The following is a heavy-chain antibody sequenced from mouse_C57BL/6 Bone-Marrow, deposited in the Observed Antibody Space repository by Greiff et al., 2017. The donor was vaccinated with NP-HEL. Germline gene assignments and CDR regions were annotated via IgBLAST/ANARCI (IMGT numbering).Heavy chain of an antibody. Sequence: EVKLVESGGGLVKPGGSLKLSCAASGFTFSDYGMHWVRQAPEQGLEWVAYISSGSSTIYYADTVKGRFPISRDNTKNTLFLQMTSLRSEDTAMYYCAGGDGYYVWYFDVWGTGTTVTVSS. V-gene: IGHV5-17*01. J-gene: IGHJ1*03. CDR2: ISSGSSTI. D-gene: IGHD2-3*01. CDR1: GFTFSDYG. CDR3: AGGDGYYVWYFDV.